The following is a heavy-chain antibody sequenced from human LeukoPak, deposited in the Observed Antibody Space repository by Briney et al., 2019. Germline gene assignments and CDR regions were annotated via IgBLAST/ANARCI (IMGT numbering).Heavy chain of an antibody. J-gene: IGHJ5*02. V-gene: IGHV3-23*05. Sequence: PGGSLRLSCEASGFTFSEHSMSWVRQAPGKGLEWASTIKRDGSNTYYTDSVEGRFTISRDNSKNTLYLEMNTLRAEDTAVYYCAKGGYASCFDPWGQGTQVTVSS. CDR1: GFTFSEHS. D-gene: IGHD2-15*01. CDR3: AKGGYASCFDP. CDR2: IKRDGSNT.